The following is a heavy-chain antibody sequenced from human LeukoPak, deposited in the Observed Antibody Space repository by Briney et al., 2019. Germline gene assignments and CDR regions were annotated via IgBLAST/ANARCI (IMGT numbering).Heavy chain of an antibody. CDR3: AKGVSSSSPFDC. D-gene: IGHD6-6*01. CDR1: GFTFSSYA. CDR2: ISGRGGNT. Sequence: GGSLRLSCAASGFTFSSYAMTGVRQAPGKGLEGVSTISGRGGNTYYANSVKGRFTISRDNSKNTLYLQMSSLRAEDTAVYYCAKGVSSSSPFDCWGQGALVTVS. J-gene: IGHJ4*02. V-gene: IGHV3-23*01.